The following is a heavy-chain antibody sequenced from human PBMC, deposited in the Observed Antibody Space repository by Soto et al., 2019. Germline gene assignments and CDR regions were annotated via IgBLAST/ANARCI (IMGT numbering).Heavy chain of an antibody. CDR3: AKGFCSSAKCYTYSYMDV. CDR1: GFSFDEYA. CDR2: VSWNSGTV. J-gene: IGHJ6*03. D-gene: IGHD2-2*01. V-gene: IGHV3-9*01. Sequence: EVQLVESGGTLVQPGRSLRLSCAASGFSFDEYAMHWVRQVPGKGLEWVSGVSWNSGTVGYGDSAKGRFTISRDNDKNSLYLQMNSLRAEDTAMYYCAKGFCSSAKCYTYSYMDVWGKGTAVTVSS.